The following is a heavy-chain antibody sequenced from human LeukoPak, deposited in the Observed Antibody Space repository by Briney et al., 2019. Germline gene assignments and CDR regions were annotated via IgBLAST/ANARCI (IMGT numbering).Heavy chain of an antibody. V-gene: IGHV1-2*02. CDR3: ASELKTPYGDYGLVY. J-gene: IGHJ4*02. Sequence: ASVKVSCKASGYTFTGYYMHWVRQAPGQGLEWMGWINPNSGGTNYAQKFQGRVTMTRDTSISTAYMELSRLRSDDTAVYYCASELKTPYGDYGLVYWGQGTLVTVSS. CDR2: INPNSGGT. D-gene: IGHD4-17*01. CDR1: GYTFTGYY.